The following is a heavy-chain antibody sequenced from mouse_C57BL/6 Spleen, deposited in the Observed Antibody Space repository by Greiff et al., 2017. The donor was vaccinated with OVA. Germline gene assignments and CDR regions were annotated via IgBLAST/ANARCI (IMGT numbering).Heavy chain of an antibody. CDR1: GYTFTEYT. Sequence: QVQLQQSGAELVKPGASVKLSCKASGYTFTEYTIHWVKQRSGQGLEWIGWFYPGSGSIKYNEKFKDKATLTADKSSSTVYMELSRLTSEDSAVYFCARHEGAYYYGSSYGAMDYWGQGTSVTVSS. CDR2: FYPGSGSI. D-gene: IGHD1-1*01. V-gene: IGHV1-62-2*01. J-gene: IGHJ4*01. CDR3: ARHEGAYYYGSSYGAMDY.